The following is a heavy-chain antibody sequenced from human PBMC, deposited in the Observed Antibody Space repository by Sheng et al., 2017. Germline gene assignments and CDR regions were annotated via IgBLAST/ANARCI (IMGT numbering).Heavy chain of an antibody. J-gene: IGHJ6*03. CDR2: ISGSGGST. CDR1: GFTFSSYA. Sequence: EVQLVESGGGLVQPGGSLRLSCAASGFTFSSYAMSWVRQAPGKGLEWVSAISGSGGSTYYADSVKGRFTISRDNSKNTLYLQMNSLRAEDTAVYYCAKVEGDFWSGYGARAYYYYYMDVWGQGTTVTVSS. CDR3: AKVEGDFWSGYGARAYYYYYMDV. D-gene: IGHD3-3*01. V-gene: IGHV3-23*04.